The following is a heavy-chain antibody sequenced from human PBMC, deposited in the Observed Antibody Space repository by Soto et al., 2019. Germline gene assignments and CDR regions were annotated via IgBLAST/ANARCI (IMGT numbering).Heavy chain of an antibody. J-gene: IGHJ6*04. Sequence: ASVKVSCKAFGYTFTSNGLSWVRQAPGQGLEWMGWISPNSSSTDYAQKVQGWVTMTRDTSISTAYMELSRLSSDDTAVYYCARGLSGLWFGEFTPLDVWGKGTTVTVSS. CDR1: GYTFTSNG. CDR3: ARGLSGLWFGEFTPLDV. V-gene: IGHV1-2*04. CDR2: ISPNSSST. D-gene: IGHD3-10*01.